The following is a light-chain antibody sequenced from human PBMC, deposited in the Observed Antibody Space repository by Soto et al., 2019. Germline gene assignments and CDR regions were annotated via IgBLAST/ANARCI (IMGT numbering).Light chain of an antibody. V-gene: IGKV3-20*01. CDR1: QSVSSTF. J-gene: IGKJ1*01. CDR3: QQYASSVT. Sequence: PGERATLSCRASQSVSSTFFAWYQLTPGQAPRLLIYGASNRATGIPDRFSGSGSGTDFTLTISRLEPEDFAVYYWQQYASSVTFGQGTKVEIK. CDR2: GAS.